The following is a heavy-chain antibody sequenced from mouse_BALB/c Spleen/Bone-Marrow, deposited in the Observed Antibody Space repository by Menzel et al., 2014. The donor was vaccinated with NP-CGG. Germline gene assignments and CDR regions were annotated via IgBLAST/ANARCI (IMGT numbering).Heavy chain of an antibody. CDR2: IYPGNGDT. CDR3: TNYFGSSDAMDY. J-gene: IGHJ4*01. D-gene: IGHD1-1*01. CDR1: GYTFTRYW. Sequence: VQLKQSGTVLARPGASVKMSCKASGYTFTRYWMHWVKQRPGQGLAWIGAIYPGNGDTTYNQHFKDKAKLTAVTSTNTAYMEVGSLTNEDSAVYYCTNYFGSSDAMDYWGQGTSVTVSS. V-gene: IGHV1-5*01.